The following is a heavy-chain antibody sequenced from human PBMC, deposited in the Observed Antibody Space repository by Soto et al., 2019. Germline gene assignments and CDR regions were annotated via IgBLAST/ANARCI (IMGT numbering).Heavy chain of an antibody. Sequence: QVQLLQSGAEVKKPGSSVKVSCKASGGTFRNYAFSWERQAPGQALEWMGGIIPTFATANYPQTFQGRVTITADDSTSTAYMELSSLRSEDTAIYYCARIYSGSDYGDPFVILGQGTMVTVSS. J-gene: IGHJ3*02. V-gene: IGHV1-69*01. CDR2: IIPTFATA. CDR3: ARIYSGSDYGDPFVI. D-gene: IGHD1-26*01. CDR1: GGTFRNYA.